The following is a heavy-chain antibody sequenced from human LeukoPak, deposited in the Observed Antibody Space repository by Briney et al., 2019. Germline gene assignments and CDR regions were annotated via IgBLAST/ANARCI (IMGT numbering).Heavy chain of an antibody. Sequence: GGSLRLPCAASGFTFDDYAMHWVRQAPGKGLEWVSGISWNSGSIGYADSVKGRFTISRDNAKNSLYLQMNSLRAEDTALYYCAKYSDYVWGSYRNKYYFDYWGQGTLVTVSS. CDR3: AKYSDYVWGSYRNKYYFDY. CDR1: GFTFDDYA. V-gene: IGHV3-9*01. J-gene: IGHJ4*02. D-gene: IGHD3-16*02. CDR2: ISWNSGSI.